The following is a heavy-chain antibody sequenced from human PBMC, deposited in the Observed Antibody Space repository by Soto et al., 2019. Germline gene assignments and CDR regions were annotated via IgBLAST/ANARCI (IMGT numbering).Heavy chain of an antibody. D-gene: IGHD2-2*01. CDR3: ARVVSYQLLEEYYGMDV. Sequence: SETLSLTCAISGDSVSSNSAAWNWIRQSPSRGLEWLGGTYYRSKWYNDYAVSVKSRITINPDTSKNQFSLQLNSVTPEDTAVYYCARVVSYQLLEEYYGMDVWGQGTTVTVSS. CDR2: TYYRSKWYN. CDR1: GDSVSSNSAA. J-gene: IGHJ6*02. V-gene: IGHV6-1*01.